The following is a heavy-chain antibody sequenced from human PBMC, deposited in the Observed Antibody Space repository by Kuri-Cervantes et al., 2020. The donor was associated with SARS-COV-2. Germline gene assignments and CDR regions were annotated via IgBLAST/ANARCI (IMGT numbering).Heavy chain of an antibody. CDR3: AREVRSSWPVFDS. CDR2: INHSGST. J-gene: IGHJ4*02. V-gene: IGHV4-34*01. D-gene: IGHD6-13*01. CDR1: GGSFSGYY. Sequence: SETLSLTCAVYGGSFSGYYWSWIRQPPGKGLEWIGEINHSGSTNYNPSLKSRVTISVDTSKNQFSLKLSSVTAADTAIYYCAREVRSSWPVFDSWGQGTLVTVSS.